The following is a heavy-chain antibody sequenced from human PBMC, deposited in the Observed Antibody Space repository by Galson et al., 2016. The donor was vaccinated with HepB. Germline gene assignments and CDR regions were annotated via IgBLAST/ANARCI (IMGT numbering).Heavy chain of an antibody. J-gene: IGHJ4*02. V-gene: IGHV3-23*01. CDR2: ISGVDGNT. Sequence: SLRLSCAASGFTFSSYHMTWVRQAPGKGLEWISSISGVDGNTYYAHSVEGRFTISTDTSKNTLYLQMNSLTVEDTAVYYFAKERRQAVPGMDHWGQGALLTVSS. CDR1: GFTFSSYH. CDR3: AKERRQAVPGMDH. D-gene: IGHD6-19*01.